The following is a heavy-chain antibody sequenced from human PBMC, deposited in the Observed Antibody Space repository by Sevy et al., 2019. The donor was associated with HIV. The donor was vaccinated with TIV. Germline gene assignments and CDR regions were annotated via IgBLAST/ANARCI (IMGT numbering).Heavy chain of an antibody. CDR2: ISSTSSTK. J-gene: IGHJ4*02. V-gene: IGHV3-48*01. CDR3: ATMSGSYPN. D-gene: IGHD1-26*01. CDR1: GFTFSNYI. Sequence: GGSLRLSCAGSGFTFSNYIMNWVRQAPGKGLEWVSYISSTSSTKQYADSVKGRFTISRDNAKNSLYLQMSSLRAEDTAVYYCATMSGSYPNWGQGTLVTVSS.